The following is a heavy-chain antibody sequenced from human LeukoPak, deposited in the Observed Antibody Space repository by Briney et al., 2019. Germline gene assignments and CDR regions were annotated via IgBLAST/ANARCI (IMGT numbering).Heavy chain of an antibody. J-gene: IGHJ3*02. CDR3: ASRYSGSYGDAFDI. CDR1: GGSISGYY. Sequence: PSETLSLTCTVSGGSISGYYWSWIRQPAGKGREGIGRIYTSGNTNYNPSLKSRVTMSVDTSKNQFSLELSSVTAADTAVYYCASRYSGSYGDAFDIWGQGTMVTASS. V-gene: IGHV4-4*07. CDR2: IYTSGNT. D-gene: IGHD1-26*01.